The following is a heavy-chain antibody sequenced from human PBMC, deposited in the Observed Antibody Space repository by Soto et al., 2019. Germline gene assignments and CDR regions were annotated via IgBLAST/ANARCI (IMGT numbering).Heavy chain of an antibody. CDR2: TNEGSGNT. D-gene: IGHD3-3*01. J-gene: IGHJ4*02. CDR3: ARDDRSVSGVVTLDH. V-gene: IGHV1-3*01. Sequence: ASVKVCCKASGYSVKNYAVHGVRQAPGQRLEWMGFTNEGSGNTRFSQKFQGRISITRDTSASTVYLDLSSLTSEDTAIYYCARDDRSVSGVVTLDHWGPGTLVTVSS. CDR1: GYSVKNYA.